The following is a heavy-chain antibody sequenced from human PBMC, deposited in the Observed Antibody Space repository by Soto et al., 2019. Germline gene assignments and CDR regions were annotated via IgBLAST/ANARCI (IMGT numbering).Heavy chain of an antibody. V-gene: IGHV1-69*12. CDR3: AREGLAMVKGGFDY. D-gene: IGHD5-18*01. J-gene: IGHJ4*02. Sequence: QVQLVQSGAEVKKPGSSVKVSCKASGGTFSSYAISWVRQAPGQGLEWMGGIIPIFGTANYAQKFQGRVQITADQSTSTAYMELSSLRAEDTAVYYCAREGLAMVKGGFDYWGQGTLVTVSS. CDR2: IIPIFGTA. CDR1: GGTFSSYA.